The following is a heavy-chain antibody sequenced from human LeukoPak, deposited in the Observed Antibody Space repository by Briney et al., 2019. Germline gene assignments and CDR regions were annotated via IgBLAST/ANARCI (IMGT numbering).Heavy chain of an antibody. D-gene: IGHD3-3*01. Sequence: GASVKVSCKASGGTFSSYPISWVRQAPGQGLEWMGGIIPIFGTANYAQKFQGRVTITADESTSTAYMELSSLRSEDTAVYYCATRITIFGVVSVFDYWGQGTLVTVSS. CDR2: IIPIFGTA. V-gene: IGHV1-69*13. CDR3: ATRITIFGVVSVFDY. CDR1: GGTFSSYP. J-gene: IGHJ4*02.